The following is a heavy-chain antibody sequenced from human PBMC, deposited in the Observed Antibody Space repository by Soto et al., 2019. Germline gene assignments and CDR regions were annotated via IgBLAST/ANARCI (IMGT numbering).Heavy chain of an antibody. CDR3: ARDYDFWSGYKIPHDV. CDR1: GYTFTSYG. V-gene: IGHV1-18*01. D-gene: IGHD3-3*01. J-gene: IGHJ6*02. Sequence: GASVKVSCKASGYTFTSYGISWVRQAPGQGLEWMGWISAYNGNTNYAQKLQGRVTMTTDTSTSTAYMELRSLRSDDTAVYYCARDYDFWSGYKIPHDVWGQGTTVTVSS. CDR2: ISAYNGNT.